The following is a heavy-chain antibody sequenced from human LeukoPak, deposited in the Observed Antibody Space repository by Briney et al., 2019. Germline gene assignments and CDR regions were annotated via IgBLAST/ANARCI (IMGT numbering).Heavy chain of an antibody. CDR3: AKGRGYSGYETIDY. V-gene: IGHV3-23*01. CDR2: ISGSGGST. CDR1: GFTFSSYA. Sequence: GGSLRLSCAASGFTFSSYAMSWVRQAPGKGLEWVSVISGSGGSTYYADSVKGRFTISRDNSKNTLYLQMNSLRAEDTAVYFCAKGRGYSGYETIDYWGQGTLVTVSS. J-gene: IGHJ4*02. D-gene: IGHD5-12*01.